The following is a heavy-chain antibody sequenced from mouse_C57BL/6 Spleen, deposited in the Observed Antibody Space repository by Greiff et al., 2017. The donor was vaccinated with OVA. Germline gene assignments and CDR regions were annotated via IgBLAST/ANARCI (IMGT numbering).Heavy chain of an antibody. V-gene: IGHV1-39*01. CDR3: AGRLRYYFDY. J-gene: IGHJ2*01. Sequence: VQLQQSGPELVKPGASVKISCKASGYSFTDYNMNWVKQSNGKSLEWIGVINPNYGTTSYNQQFKGNATLTVDQSSSPAYMQLNSLTSEDSAVYSCAGRLRYYFDYWGQGTTLTVSS. CDR1: GYSFTDYN. CDR2: INPNYGTT. D-gene: IGHD2-2*01.